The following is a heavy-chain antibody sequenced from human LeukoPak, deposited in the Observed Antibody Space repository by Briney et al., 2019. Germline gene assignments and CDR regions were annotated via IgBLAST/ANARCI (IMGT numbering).Heavy chain of an antibody. CDR3: ARDLQQLGPYYYYYYMDV. Sequence: PSETLSLTCTVSGYSSSSGYYWGWIRQPPGKGLEWIGSIYHSGSTYYNPSLKSRVTISVDTSKNQFSLKLSSVTAADTAVYYCARDLQQLGPYYYYYYMDVWGKGTTVTVSS. CDR2: IYHSGST. V-gene: IGHV4-38-2*02. D-gene: IGHD6-13*01. J-gene: IGHJ6*03. CDR1: GYSSSSGYY.